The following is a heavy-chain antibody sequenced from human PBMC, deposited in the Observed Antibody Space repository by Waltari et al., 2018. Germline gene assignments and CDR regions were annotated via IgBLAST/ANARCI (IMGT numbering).Heavy chain of an antibody. CDR2: IKSDVTNI. D-gene: IGHD2-15*01. J-gene: IGHJ4*02. CDR1: GFSDDDFG. CDR3: TRTPGY. V-gene: IGHV3-74*03. Sequence: EVQLVESGGGLGQPGGFLRLTCAVAGFSDDDFGMVWVRQAPGQGLVWVSRIKSDVTNIKDADSVRRRFTIAGDSAKNTFYWQMTSLRAEDTAVYCCTRTPGYWGQGTLVTVAS.